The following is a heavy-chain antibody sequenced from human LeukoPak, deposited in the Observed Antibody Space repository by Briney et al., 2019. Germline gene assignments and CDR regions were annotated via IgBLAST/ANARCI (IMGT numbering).Heavy chain of an antibody. CDR2: YGGGT. J-gene: IGHJ5*02. Sequence: PGGSLRLSCEVSGFNLRSYWMYWVRQSPGKGPMWVACYGGGTHYPDSVRGRFTVSRDNTRNTLYLQMNLLRPEDTAVYYCVRDDWGKHLWGQGTLVTVSS. CDR1: GFNLRSYW. CDR3: VRDDWGKHL. V-gene: IGHV3-74*01. D-gene: IGHD7-27*01.